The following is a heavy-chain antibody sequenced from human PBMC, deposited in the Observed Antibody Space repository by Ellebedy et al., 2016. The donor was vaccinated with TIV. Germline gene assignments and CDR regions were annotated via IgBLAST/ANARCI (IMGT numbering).Heavy chain of an antibody. Sequence: TVKGRFTVSIDNAENSLYLQMDSLRAEDTAVYYCARTEKGTFYFDYWGQGTLVTVSS. D-gene: IGHD2/OR15-2a*01. J-gene: IGHJ4*02. V-gene: IGHV3-11*06. CDR3: ARTEKGTFYFDY.